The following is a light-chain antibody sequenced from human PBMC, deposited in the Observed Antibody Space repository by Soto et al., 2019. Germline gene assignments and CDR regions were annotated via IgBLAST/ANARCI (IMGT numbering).Light chain of an antibody. CDR2: DAS. CDR1: QSVSSDY. V-gene: IGKV3-20*01. J-gene: IGKJ2*01. CDR3: QQYGSSPFT. Sequence: PGERTTLSCGASQSVSSDYLAWYQQKPGQAPRLLIYDASTRATGVPDRFSGSGSGTDFTLTISRLEPEDIAVYYCQQYGSSPFTFGQGTKLEIK.